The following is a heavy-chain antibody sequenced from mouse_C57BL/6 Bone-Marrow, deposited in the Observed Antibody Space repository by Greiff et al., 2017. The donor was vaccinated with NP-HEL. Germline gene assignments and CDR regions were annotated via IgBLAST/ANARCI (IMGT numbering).Heavy chain of an antibody. CDR2: IDPENGDT. D-gene: IGHD2-1*01. CDR3: TTENYYGN. V-gene: IGHV14-4*01. J-gene: IGHJ4*01. Sequence: EVQLQESGAELVRPGASVKLSCTASGFNIKDDYMHWVKQRPEQGLEWIGWIDPENGDTEYASKFQGKATITADTSSNTAYLQLSSLTSEDTAVYYCTTENYYGNWGQGTSVTVSS. CDR1: GFNIKDDY.